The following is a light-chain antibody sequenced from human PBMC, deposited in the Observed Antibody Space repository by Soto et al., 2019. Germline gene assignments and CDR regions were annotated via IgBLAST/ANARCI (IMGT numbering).Light chain of an antibody. CDR1: QSISRY. V-gene: IGKV1-5*01. J-gene: IGKJ1*01. Sequence: DIQMTQSPYSLSASVGDRVTITCRASQSISRYLNWFQQKPGKAPKLLIYDASSLESGVPQRFSGSGSGTEFTLTISSLQTDDFSTYYCQQYHSYWTFGQGTKVDI. CDR2: DAS. CDR3: QQYHSYWT.